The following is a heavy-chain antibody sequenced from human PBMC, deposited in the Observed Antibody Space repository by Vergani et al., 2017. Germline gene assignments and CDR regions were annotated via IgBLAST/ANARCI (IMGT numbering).Heavy chain of an antibody. V-gene: IGHV3-30*02. CDR1: GFTFSSYG. Sequence: QVQLVESGGGVVQPGGSLRLSCAASGFTFSSYGMHWVRQAPGKGLEWVAFIRYDGSNKYYADPVKGRFTISRDNSKNTLYLQMNSLRAEDTAVYYCAKGGGGFDYWGQGTLVTVSS. CDR2: IRYDGSNK. CDR3: AKGGGGFDY. D-gene: IGHD3-16*01. J-gene: IGHJ4*02.